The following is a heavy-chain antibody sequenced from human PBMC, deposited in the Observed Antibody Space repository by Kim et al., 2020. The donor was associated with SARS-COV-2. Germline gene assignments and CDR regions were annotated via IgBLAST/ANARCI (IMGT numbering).Heavy chain of an antibody. D-gene: IGHD3-22*01. J-gene: IGHJ6*02. V-gene: IGHV3-33*01. CDR2: IWYDGSNK. CDR3: ARDQIPYYYDSSEYYGMDV. CDR1: GFTFSSYG. Sequence: GGSLRLSCAASGFTFSSYGMHWVRQAPGKGLEWVAVIWYDGSNKYYADSVKGRFTISKDNSKNTLYLQMNSLRAEDTAVYYCARDQIPYYYDSSEYYGMDVWGQGTTVTVSS.